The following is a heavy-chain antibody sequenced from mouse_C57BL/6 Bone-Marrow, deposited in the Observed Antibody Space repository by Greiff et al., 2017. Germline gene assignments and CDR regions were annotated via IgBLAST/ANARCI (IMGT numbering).Heavy chain of an antibody. CDR3: ARGLYYDYDGAY. CDR2: ISYSGST. CDR1: GYSITSGYD. D-gene: IGHD2-4*01. Sequence: EVQLQESGPGMVKPSQSLSLTCTVTGYSITSGYDWHWIRHFPGNKLEWMGYISYSGSTNYNPSLKSRISITHDTSKNQFFLKLNSVTTEDTATYYCARGLYYDYDGAYWGQGTLVTVSA. V-gene: IGHV3-1*01. J-gene: IGHJ3*01.